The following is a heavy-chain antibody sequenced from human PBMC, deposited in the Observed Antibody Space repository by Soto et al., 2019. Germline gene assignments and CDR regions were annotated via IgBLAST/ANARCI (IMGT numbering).Heavy chain of an antibody. V-gene: IGHV3-20*04. J-gene: IGHJ4*02. CDR2: INWNGGSK. Sequence: EVQLVESEGGVVRPGGSLRLSCAASGFTFDEYALTWVRQAPGKGLEWVAGINWNGGSKGYADSVKGRFTISRDNAKSSLYLQMNNLRAEDTAFYFCARATQSYYDTSGYYSYVHWGQGAQVTVSS. CDR3: ARATQSYYDTSGYYSYVH. D-gene: IGHD3-22*01. CDR1: GFTFDEYA.